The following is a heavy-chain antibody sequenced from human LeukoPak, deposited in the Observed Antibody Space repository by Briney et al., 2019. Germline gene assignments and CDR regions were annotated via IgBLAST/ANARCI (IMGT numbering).Heavy chain of an antibody. CDR1: RYTFTGYY. Sequence: AAVTVSCQASRYTFTGYYMHWVRPAPGQELDGMGRINPNRGGTTYAQKFQGRVTMTRDTSISTAYMELSKLRSDDTAVYYCARDDSGYDYYFDYWGQRTLVTVSS. D-gene: IGHD5-12*01. V-gene: IGHV1-2*06. J-gene: IGHJ4*02. CDR3: ARDDSGYDYYFDY. CDR2: INPNRGGT.